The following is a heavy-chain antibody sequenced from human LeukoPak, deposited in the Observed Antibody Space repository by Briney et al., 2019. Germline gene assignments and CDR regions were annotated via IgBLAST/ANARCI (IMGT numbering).Heavy chain of an antibody. CDR3: ARDPAGWLQFRGWYFDL. Sequence: GGSLRLSCAASGFSFSSYEMNWVRQAPGKGLEWVSFISDSGDTMTYADSVKGRFTISRDNAKNSLYLQMNSLRAEDTAVYYCARDPAGWLQFRGWYFDLWGRGTLVTVSS. D-gene: IGHD5-24*01. V-gene: IGHV3-48*03. CDR2: ISDSGDTM. CDR1: GFSFSSYE. J-gene: IGHJ2*01.